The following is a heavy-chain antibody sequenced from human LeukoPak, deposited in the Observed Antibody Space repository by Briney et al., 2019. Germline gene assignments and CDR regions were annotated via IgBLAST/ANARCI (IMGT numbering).Heavy chain of an antibody. CDR1: GYSISSGYY. Sequence: SETLSLTCTVSGYSISSGYYWGWIRQPPGKGLEWIGSIYHSGSTYYNPSLKSRVTISVDTSKNQFSLKLSSVTAADTAVYYCARDHIVGASAFDYWGQGTLVTVSS. V-gene: IGHV4-38-2*02. J-gene: IGHJ4*02. D-gene: IGHD1-26*01. CDR3: ARDHIVGASAFDY. CDR2: IYHSGST.